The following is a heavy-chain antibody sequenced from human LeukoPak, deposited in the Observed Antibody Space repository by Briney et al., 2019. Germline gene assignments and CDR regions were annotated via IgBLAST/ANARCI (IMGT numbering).Heavy chain of an antibody. Sequence: GASVKVSCKASGYTFTSYGISWVRQAPGQGLEWMGWISAYNGNTNYAQKLQGRVTMTRNTSISTAYMELSSLRSEDTAVYYCARGSGYGDYGGGDYWGQGTLVTVSS. CDR3: ARGSGYGDYGGGDY. CDR2: ISAYNGNT. J-gene: IGHJ4*02. V-gene: IGHV1-18*01. CDR1: GYTFTSYG. D-gene: IGHD4-17*01.